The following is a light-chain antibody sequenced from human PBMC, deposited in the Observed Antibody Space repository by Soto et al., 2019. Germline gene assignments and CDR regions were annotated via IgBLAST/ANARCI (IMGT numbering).Light chain of an antibody. CDR1: RPNIGAGFN. J-gene: IGLJ2*01. CDR2: GNN. CDR3: QSFDARHVV. V-gene: IGLV1-40*01. Sequence: VLTQPPSVSGAPGQRVTISCTGSRPNIGAGFNVHWYQHLPGTAPKLLIYGNNNRPSGVPDRFSGSKSGTSASLTITGLQAEDEAFYYCQSFDARHVVFGGGTKLTVL.